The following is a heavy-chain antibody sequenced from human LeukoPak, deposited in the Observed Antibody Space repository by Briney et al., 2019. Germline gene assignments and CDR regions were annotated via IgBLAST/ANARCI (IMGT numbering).Heavy chain of an antibody. J-gene: IGHJ6*03. D-gene: IGHD3-10*02. Sequence: GGSLRLSCAASGFTFSSYGMSWVRQAPGKGLEWVSAISGSGGSTYYADSVKGRFTISRDNSKNTLYLQMNSLRAEDTAVYYCARDTIFSGSYSMDVWGKGATVIISS. V-gene: IGHV3-23*01. CDR1: GFTFSSYG. CDR2: ISGSGGST. CDR3: ARDTIFSGSYSMDV.